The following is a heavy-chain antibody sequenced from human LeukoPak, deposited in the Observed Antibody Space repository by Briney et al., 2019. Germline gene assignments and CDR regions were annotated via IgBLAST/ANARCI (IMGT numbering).Heavy chain of an antibody. CDR3: ARTYSSGRYYFDY. CDR2: ISSSGSTI. J-gene: IGHJ4*02. Sequence: PGGSLRLSCAASGFTFSNFAMNWVRQAPGKGLEWVSYISSSGSTIYYADSVKGRFTISRDNAKNSLYLQMNSLRAEDTAVYYCARTYSSGRYYFDYWGQGTLVTVSS. CDR1: GFTFSNFA. D-gene: IGHD6-19*01. V-gene: IGHV3-48*03.